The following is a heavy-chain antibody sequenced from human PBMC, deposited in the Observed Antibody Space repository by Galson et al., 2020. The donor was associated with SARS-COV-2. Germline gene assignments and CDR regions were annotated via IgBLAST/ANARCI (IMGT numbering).Heavy chain of an antibody. J-gene: IGHJ4*02. CDR3: AKDGPNRDFLFDS. V-gene: IGHV3-30*02. D-gene: IGHD7-27*01. CDR2: IRTDGSYD. CDR1: GFTLSTFG. Sequence: QLGESLKISCAASGFTLSTFGMHWVRQAPGKGLEWVAFIRTDGSYDLYEDSVKGRFTISRDNSRNMLYLQMNSLRLEDTATYFCAKDGPNRDFLFDSWGQGTLVTVSS.